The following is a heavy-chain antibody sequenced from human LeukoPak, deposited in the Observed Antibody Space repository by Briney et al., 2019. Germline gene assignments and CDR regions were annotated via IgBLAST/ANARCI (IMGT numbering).Heavy chain of an antibody. D-gene: IGHD2-15*01. CDR3: AKDLDSAAFDI. CDR1: GGTFSSYG. Sequence: GASVKVSCKASGGTFSSYGISWVRQAPGQGIEWMGGIIPIFGTANYAQKFQGRVTITADESTSTAYMELSSLRSEDTAVYYCAKDLDSAAFDIWGQGTMVTVSS. V-gene: IGHV1-69*13. J-gene: IGHJ3*02. CDR2: IIPIFGTA.